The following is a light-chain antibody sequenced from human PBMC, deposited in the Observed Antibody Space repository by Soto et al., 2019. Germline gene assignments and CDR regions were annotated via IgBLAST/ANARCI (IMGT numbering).Light chain of an antibody. V-gene: IGKV1-5*03. CDR1: QGISSW. J-gene: IGKJ1*01. CDR3: QQYNNYPT. CDR2: KAS. Sequence: DIQMTQSPSTLSASVGDRVTITCRASQGISSWLAWYQQKPGKAPKLLIYKASSLESGVPSRFSGSGSGTEFTLTISSLQPDDFANYYCQQYNNYPTFGQGTKVEIK.